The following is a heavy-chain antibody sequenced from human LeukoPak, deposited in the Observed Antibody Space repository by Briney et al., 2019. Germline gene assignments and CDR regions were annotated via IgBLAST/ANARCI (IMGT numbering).Heavy chain of an antibody. V-gene: IGHV4-39*07. CDR1: GGSISSSSDY. CDR3: ARSQWELLAPPTNWFDP. D-gene: IGHD1-26*01. Sequence: SETLSLTCTVSGGSISSSSDYWGWIRQPPGKGLEWIGTIYYSGSTYYNPSLKSRVTISVDTSKNQFSLKLSSVTAADTAVYYCARSQWELLAPPTNWFDPWGQGTLVTVSS. CDR2: IYYSGST. J-gene: IGHJ5*02.